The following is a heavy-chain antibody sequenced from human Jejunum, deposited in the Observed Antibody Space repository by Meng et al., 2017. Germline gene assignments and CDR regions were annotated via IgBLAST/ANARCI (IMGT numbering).Heavy chain of an antibody. Sequence: GESLKISCAASGFIFSNYEMNWVRQAPGKGLEWVSYISTSGNTIYYADSVKGRFTISRDNPKSSLYLQMSSLRAEDTAVYYCARVGYYGSGSYYNFDIWGQGKVV. CDR1: GFIFSNYE. D-gene: IGHD3-10*01. J-gene: IGHJ3*02. V-gene: IGHV3-48*03. CDR3: ARVGYYGSGSYYNFDI. CDR2: ISTSGNTI.